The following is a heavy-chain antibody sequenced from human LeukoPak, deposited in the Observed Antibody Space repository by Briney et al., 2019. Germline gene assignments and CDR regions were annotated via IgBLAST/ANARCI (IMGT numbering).Heavy chain of an antibody. CDR1: GYTFTGYY. Sequence: ASVKVSCKASGYTFTGYYMHWVRQAPGQGLEWMGWINPNSGGTNYAQKFQGRVTMTRDTSISTAYMELSRLRSDDTAVYYCARDRWGNWNYFSDAFDIWGQGTMVTVSS. J-gene: IGHJ3*02. CDR2: INPNSGGT. D-gene: IGHD1-7*01. CDR3: ARDRWGNWNYFSDAFDI. V-gene: IGHV1-2*02.